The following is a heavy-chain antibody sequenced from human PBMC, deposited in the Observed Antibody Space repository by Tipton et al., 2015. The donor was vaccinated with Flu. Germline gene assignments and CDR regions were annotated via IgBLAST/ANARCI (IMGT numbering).Heavy chain of an antibody. V-gene: IGHV4-38-2*01. CDR2: IHQSGTN. Sequence: TLSLTCSVSGDYIASDHYWGWIRQPPGGGLEWIGNIHQSGTNYYNPSLRGRVTFSVDKSKNQFSLSLTSVTAADTAVYFCARRDYSNYVSDPKSWFDPWGRGILVTVPS. CDR1: GDYIASDHY. D-gene: IGHD4-11*01. CDR3: ARRDYSNYVSDPKSWFDP. J-gene: IGHJ5*02.